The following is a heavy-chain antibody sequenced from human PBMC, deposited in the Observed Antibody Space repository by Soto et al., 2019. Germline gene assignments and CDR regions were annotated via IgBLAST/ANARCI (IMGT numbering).Heavy chain of an antibody. V-gene: IGHV3-30*18. Sequence: QVQLVESGGGVVQPGRSLRLSCAASGFTFSSYGMHWVRQAPGKGLEWVAVISYDGSNKYYADSVKGRFTISRDNSKNTLYLQMNSLRAEDTAVYYCAKFRFLEWLLSPTSFDYWGQGTLVTVSS. CDR2: ISYDGSNK. D-gene: IGHD3-3*01. J-gene: IGHJ4*02. CDR1: GFTFSSYG. CDR3: AKFRFLEWLLSPTSFDY.